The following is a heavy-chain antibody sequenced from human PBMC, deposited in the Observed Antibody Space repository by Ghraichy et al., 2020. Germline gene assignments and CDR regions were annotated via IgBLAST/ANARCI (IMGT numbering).Heavy chain of an antibody. D-gene: IGHD6-19*01. CDR2: IYYSGST. CDR3: ARDALYSSGWSNWFDP. J-gene: IGHJ5*02. Sequence: LSLTCTVSGGSISSGGYYWSWIRQHPGKGLEWIGYIYYSGSTYYNPSLKSRVTISVDTSKNQFSLKLSSVTAADTAVYYCARDALYSSGWSNWFDPWGQGTLVTVSS. CDR1: GGSISSGGYY. V-gene: IGHV4-31*03.